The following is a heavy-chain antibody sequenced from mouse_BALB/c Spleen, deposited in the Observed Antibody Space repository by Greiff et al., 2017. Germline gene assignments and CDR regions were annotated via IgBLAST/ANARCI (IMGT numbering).Heavy chain of an antibody. Sequence: VQLKQSGPGLVKPSQSLSLTCSVTGYSITSGYYWNWIRQFPGNKLEWMGYISYDGSNNYNPSLKNRISITRDTSKNQFFLKLNSVTTEDTATYYCANLRGAYWGQGTLVTVSA. J-gene: IGHJ3*01. V-gene: IGHV3-6*02. CDR2: ISYDGSN. D-gene: IGHD2-12*01. CDR1: GYSITSGYY. CDR3: ANLRGAY.